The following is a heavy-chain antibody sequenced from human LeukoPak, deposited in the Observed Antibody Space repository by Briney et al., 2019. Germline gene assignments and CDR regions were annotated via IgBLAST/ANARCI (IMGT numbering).Heavy chain of an antibody. D-gene: IGHD5-12*01. CDR2: VYADADRDS. V-gene: IGHV4-4*07. J-gene: IGHJ4*02. CDR3: ARVRNGGYEEGFYFDY. CDR1: GASISDYW. Sequence: SETLSLTCTVPGASISDYWWSWIRQPAGKGLEWIGRVYADADRDSNYNPSLRSRVTVSVDTSTNQFSLKLISVTAADTAVYYCARVRNGGYEEGFYFDYWGQGTLVTVSS.